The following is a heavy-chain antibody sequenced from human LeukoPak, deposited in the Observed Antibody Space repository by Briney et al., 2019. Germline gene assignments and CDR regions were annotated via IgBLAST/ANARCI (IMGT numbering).Heavy chain of an antibody. CDR1: GFTFSSYG. Sequence: PGGSLRLSCAASGFTFSSYGMSWVRQAPGKGLEWVSAISGSGGSTYYADSVKGRFAISRDNSKNTLYLQMNSLRAEDTAVYYCAKWNSSSWFPAPFDYWGQGTLVTVSS. D-gene: IGHD6-13*01. V-gene: IGHV3-23*01. CDR2: ISGSGGST. CDR3: AKWNSSSWFPAPFDY. J-gene: IGHJ4*02.